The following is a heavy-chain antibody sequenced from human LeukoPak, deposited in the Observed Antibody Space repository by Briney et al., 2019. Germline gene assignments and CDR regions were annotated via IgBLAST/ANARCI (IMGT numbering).Heavy chain of an antibody. Sequence: SETLSLTCTISGYSISSGYYWGWIRQPPGKGLEWVGNIYHDGSSYYNPSLKSRLTMSVDTSNNQFSLTVSSVTAADTAVYYCARSGASSSGWPFDFWGQGTLVTVPS. V-gene: IGHV4-38-2*02. D-gene: IGHD6-19*01. J-gene: IGHJ4*02. CDR3: ARSGASSSGWPFDF. CDR1: GYSISSGYY. CDR2: IYHDGSS.